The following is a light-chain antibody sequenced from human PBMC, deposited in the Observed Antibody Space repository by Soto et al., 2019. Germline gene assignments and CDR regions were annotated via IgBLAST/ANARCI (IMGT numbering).Light chain of an antibody. CDR2: KAS. Sequence: DIQMTQSPSTLSASVGDRVTVTCRASQSIGDALAWYQQKPGKAPNLLISKASTLESGVPSRFTAIESGTDSTPTTSSLQLDVFPPYYCHHYSSNLTFAQGPNWRS. V-gene: IGKV1-5*03. CDR1: QSIGDA. CDR3: HHYSSNLT. J-gene: IGKJ2*01.